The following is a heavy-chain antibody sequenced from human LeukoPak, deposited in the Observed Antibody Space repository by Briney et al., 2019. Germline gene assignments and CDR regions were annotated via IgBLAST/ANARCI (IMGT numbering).Heavy chain of an antibody. CDR3: ARGGLGNHKFFDI. D-gene: IGHD1-14*01. V-gene: IGHV4-59*12. CDR1: GGSISSYY. J-gene: IGHJ3*02. Sequence: SETLSLTCTVSGGSISSYYWSWIRQPPGKGLEWIGNIYYSGSTYYNPSLKSRVTISVDTSKNQFSLKLNSVTAADTAVYFCARGGLGNHKFFDIWGQGTMVTVSS. CDR2: IYYSGST.